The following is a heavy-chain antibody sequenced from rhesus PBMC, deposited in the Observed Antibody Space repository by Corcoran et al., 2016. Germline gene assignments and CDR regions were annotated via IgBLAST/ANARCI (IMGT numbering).Heavy chain of an antibody. Sequence: QVQLQESGPGLLKPSETLSVTCAVSGGSISSSYWSWIRQAPGKGLEWIGYIYGSGSSTNYNPALQSRVTLSVDKSKNQLSLKLSSGTAADTAVYYCASGAAAGYYWGQGVLVTVSS. CDR3: ASGAAAGYY. D-gene: IGHD6-25*01. V-gene: IGHV4-169*02. CDR1: GGSISSSY. CDR2: IYGSGSST. J-gene: IGHJ4*01.